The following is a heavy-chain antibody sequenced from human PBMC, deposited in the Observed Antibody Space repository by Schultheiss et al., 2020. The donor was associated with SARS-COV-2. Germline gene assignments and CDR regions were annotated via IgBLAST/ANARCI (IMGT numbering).Heavy chain of an antibody. Sequence: SETLSLTCAVYGGSFSGYYWSWIRQPPGKGLEWIGYIYYSGSTNYNPSLKSRVTISVDTSKNQFSLKLSSVTAADTAVYYCAREIYSYGYFDYWGQGTLVTVSS. D-gene: IGHD5-18*01. CDR1: GGSFSGYY. CDR2: IYYSGST. CDR3: AREIYSYGYFDY. V-gene: IGHV4-59*01. J-gene: IGHJ4*02.